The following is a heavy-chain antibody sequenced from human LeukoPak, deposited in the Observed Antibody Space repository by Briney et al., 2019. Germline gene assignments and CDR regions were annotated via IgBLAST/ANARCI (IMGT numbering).Heavy chain of an antibody. CDR1: GYTFTGYY. CDR3: AREINYYGSGSSSDY. D-gene: IGHD3-10*01. Sequence: ASVKVSCKASGYTFTGYYIHWVRQAPGQGLEWMGWINPNSGGTNYAQKFQGRVTMTRAMSISTAHMELSRLRSDDTAVYYCAREINYYGSGSSSDYWGQGTLVTVSS. J-gene: IGHJ4*02. V-gene: IGHV1-2*02. CDR2: INPNSGGT.